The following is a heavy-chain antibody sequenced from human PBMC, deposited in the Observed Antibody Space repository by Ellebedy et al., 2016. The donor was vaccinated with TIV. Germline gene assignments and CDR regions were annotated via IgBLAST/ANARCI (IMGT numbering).Heavy chain of an antibody. D-gene: IGHD4-17*01. CDR1: GYTFSNYF. J-gene: IGHJ2*01. V-gene: IGHV1-46*01. CDR3: AREVSTAVWWYFDL. Sequence: AASVKVSCKASGYTFSNYFVHWVRQAPGQGLEWMGIINPSSGSTTYAQKFQGRVTMTRDTSTSTVYMELSSLRSEDTAVYYCAREVSTAVWWYFDLWGRGTLVTVSS. CDR2: INPSSGST.